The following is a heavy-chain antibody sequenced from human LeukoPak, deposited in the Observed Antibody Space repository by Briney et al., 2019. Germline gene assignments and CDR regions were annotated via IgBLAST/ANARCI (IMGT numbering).Heavy chain of an antibody. CDR3: ASGPIVVVPAAMNYYYYYMDV. Sequence: PSETLSLTCTVSGGSISSYFWSWIRQPAGKGLEWIGRIYTSGSTNYNPSLKSRVTMTVHTSRNRFSLKLSSVTAADTAVYYCASGPIVVVPAAMNYYYYYMDVWGKGTTVTVSS. J-gene: IGHJ6*03. CDR1: GGSISSYF. CDR2: IYTSGST. V-gene: IGHV4-4*07. D-gene: IGHD2-2*01.